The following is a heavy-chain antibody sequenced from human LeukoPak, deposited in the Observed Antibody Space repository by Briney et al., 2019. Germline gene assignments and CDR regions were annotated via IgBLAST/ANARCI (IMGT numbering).Heavy chain of an antibody. Sequence: GASVKVSCKASGYTFTSYGISWVRQAPGQGLEWMGWISAYNGNTNYAQKLQGRVTMTTDTSTSTAYMELRSLRSDDTAVYYCARGSPTQGLWFGELLGMDVWGQGTTVTVSS. CDR3: ARGSPTQGLWFGELLGMDV. CDR1: GYTFTSYG. CDR2: ISAYNGNT. D-gene: IGHD3-10*01. J-gene: IGHJ6*02. V-gene: IGHV1-18*01.